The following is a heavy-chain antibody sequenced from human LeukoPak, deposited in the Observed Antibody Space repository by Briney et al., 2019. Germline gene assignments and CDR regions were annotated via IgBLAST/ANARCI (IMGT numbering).Heavy chain of an antibody. D-gene: IGHD6-13*01. CDR1: GFPFSTNA. CDR2: ISYDGSNK. Sequence: GSLRLSCASPGFPFSTNAMPGVRQAPGKGLEWVAVISYDGSNKYYADSVKGRFTISRDNSKHTLYLQKNSLRAEDKAVYYSSRDGKGIADHNWFDPWGQGTLVTVSS. V-gene: IGHV3-30*04. CDR3: SRDGKGIADHNWFDP. J-gene: IGHJ5*02.